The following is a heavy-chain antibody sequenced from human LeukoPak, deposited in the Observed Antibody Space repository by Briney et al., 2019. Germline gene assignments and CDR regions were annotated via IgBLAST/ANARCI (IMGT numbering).Heavy chain of an antibody. D-gene: IGHD1-26*01. V-gene: IGHV4-34*01. CDR3: ARDGGYKKTFDY. J-gene: IGHJ4*02. Sequence: KPSETLSLTCAVYGGSFSGYYWSWIRQPPGKGLEWIGEINHSGSTNYNSSLKSRVTISVDTSKNQFSLKLSSVTAADTTVYYCARDGGYKKTFDYWGQGTLVTVSS. CDR1: GGSFSGYY. CDR2: INHSGST.